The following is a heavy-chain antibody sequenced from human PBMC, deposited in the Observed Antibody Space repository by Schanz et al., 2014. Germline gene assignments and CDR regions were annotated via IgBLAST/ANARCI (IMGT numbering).Heavy chain of an antibody. CDR2: ISYGGLS. V-gene: IGHV4-59*02. Sequence: QVQLQESGPGLVKPSQTLSLTCTVSGGSVSTYKWGWIRQPPGKGLEYIGLISYGGLSDYNPSLKSRVTISLDTSKNQFSLNLNSVTAADTAVYYCAREWSSFDYWGQGALVSVSS. CDR1: GGSVSTYK. J-gene: IGHJ4*02. CDR3: AREWSSFDY. D-gene: IGHD3-10*01.